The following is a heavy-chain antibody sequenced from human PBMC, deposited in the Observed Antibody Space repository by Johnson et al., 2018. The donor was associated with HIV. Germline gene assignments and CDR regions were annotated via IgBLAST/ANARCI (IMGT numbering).Heavy chain of an antibody. D-gene: IGHD3-22*01. CDR1: GFTFDDYA. CDR2: ISWNSGSI. J-gene: IGHJ3*02. CDR3: AKDLSMIVVAWGAFDI. Sequence: VQVVESGGGLVQPGRSLRLSCAASGFTFDDYAMHWVRQAPGKGLEWVSGISWNSGSIGYADSVKGRFTISRDNAKNSLYLQMNSLRAEDTALYYCAKDLSMIVVAWGAFDIWGQGTMVTVSS. V-gene: IGHV3-9*01.